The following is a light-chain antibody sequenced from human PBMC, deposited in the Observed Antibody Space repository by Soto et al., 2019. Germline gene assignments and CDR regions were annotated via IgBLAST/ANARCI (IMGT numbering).Light chain of an antibody. J-gene: IGKJ1*01. CDR2: DAS. CDR3: QQYNNWPPWT. CDR1: QSVSSSY. Sequence: EIVLTKSPCTLSLSPGERSTLSCISIQSVSSSYLAWYQQKPGQAPRLLIYDASTRATGIPARFSGSGSGTEFTLTISSLQSEDFAVYYCQQYNNWPPWTFGQGTKVHIK. V-gene: IGKV3D-15*01.